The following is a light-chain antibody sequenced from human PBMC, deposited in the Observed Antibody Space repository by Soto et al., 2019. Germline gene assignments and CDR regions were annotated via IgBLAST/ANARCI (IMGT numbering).Light chain of an antibody. Sequence: SVLTRPAPVSGTPGQTITISCTGTSSDVGGYNYVSWYQQHPGKAPKLMIYEVSNRPSGVSNRFSGSKSGNTASLTISGLQAQDEADYSCSSYTSSSFYVFGSGPKVTV. CDR3: SSYTSSSFYV. V-gene: IGLV2-14*01. CDR1: SSDVGGYNY. CDR2: EVS. J-gene: IGLJ1*01.